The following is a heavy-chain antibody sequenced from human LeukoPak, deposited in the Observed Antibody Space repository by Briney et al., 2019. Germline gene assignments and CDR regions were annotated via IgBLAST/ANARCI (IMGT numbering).Heavy chain of an antibody. CDR1: GFTFSSYA. D-gene: IGHD5-12*01. V-gene: IGHV3-30-3*01. CDR2: ISYDGSNK. Sequence: GGSLRLSCAASGFTFSSYAMHWVRQAPGKGLEWVAVISYDGSNKYYADSVKGRFTISRDNSKNTLYLQMNSLRAEDTAVYYCAKASGRADYWGQGTLVTVSS. CDR3: AKASGRADY. J-gene: IGHJ4*02.